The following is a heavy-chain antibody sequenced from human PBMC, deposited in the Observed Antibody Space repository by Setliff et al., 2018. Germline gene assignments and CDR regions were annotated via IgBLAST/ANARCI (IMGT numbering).Heavy chain of an antibody. CDR1: ADSFTSSRYY. J-gene: IGHJ4*01. D-gene: IGHD2-15*01. V-gene: IGHV4-39*01. Sequence: KPSETLSLTCTVSADSFTSSRYYWGWIRQAPGSGPEWIGSISYSGTPYYNASVESRVTISIDTSRNQFSLELRSVTVADTATYYCVRPGGTTVVARHFDYWGSGIVVTVSS. CDR2: ISYSGTP. CDR3: VRPGGTTVVARHFDY.